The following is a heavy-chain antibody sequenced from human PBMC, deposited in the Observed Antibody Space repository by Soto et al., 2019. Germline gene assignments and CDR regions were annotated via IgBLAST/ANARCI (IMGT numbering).Heavy chain of an antibody. CDR1: GGSFSGYY. V-gene: IGHV4-34*01. J-gene: IGHJ4*02. D-gene: IGHD1-26*01. Sequence: SETLSLTCAVYGGSFSGYYWSWIRQPPGKGLEWIGEINHSGSTNYNPSLKSRVTISVDTSKNQFSLKLSSVTAADTAVYYCARGVNSGSYLYFDYWGQGTLVTVSS. CDR2: INHSGST. CDR3: ARGVNSGSYLYFDY.